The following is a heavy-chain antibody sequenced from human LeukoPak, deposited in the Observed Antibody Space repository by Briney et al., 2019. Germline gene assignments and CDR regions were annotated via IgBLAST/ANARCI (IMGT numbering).Heavy chain of an antibody. D-gene: IGHD3-16*01. V-gene: IGHV1-46*01. CDR3: ARGPPGVGHYDYVWGSSTPTEP. Sequence: GASVKVSCKASGYTFTSYYMHWVRQAPGQGLEWMGIINPSGGSTSYAQKFQGRVTMTRDMSTSTVYMELSSLRSEDTAVYYCARGPPGVGHYDYVWGSSTPTEPWGQGTLVTVSS. CDR2: INPSGGST. J-gene: IGHJ5*02. CDR1: GYTFTSYY.